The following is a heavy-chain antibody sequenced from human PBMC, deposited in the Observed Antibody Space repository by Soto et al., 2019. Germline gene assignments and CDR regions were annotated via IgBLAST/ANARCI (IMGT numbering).Heavy chain of an antibody. D-gene: IGHD3-10*01. CDR1: GYTFTSYY. CDR2: INPSGGST. Sequence: ASVKVSCKASGYTFTSYYMHWVRQAPGQGLEWMGIINPSGGSTSYAQKFQGRVTMTRDTSTSTVYMELSSLRSEDTAVYYCARRSGGPFSYYYMDVWGKGTTVTVSS. J-gene: IGHJ6*03. CDR3: ARRSGGPFSYYYMDV. V-gene: IGHV1-46*01.